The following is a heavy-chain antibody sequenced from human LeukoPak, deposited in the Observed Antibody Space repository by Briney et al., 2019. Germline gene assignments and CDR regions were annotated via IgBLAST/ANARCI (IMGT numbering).Heavy chain of an antibody. CDR2: ISPSGGRT. CDR1: GCSFTNYY. D-gene: IGHD1-1*01. J-gene: IGHJ4*02. Sequence: GASVKVSCKAFGCSFTNYYVHWVRQAPGPGLEWIGEISPSGGRTSYAQQLEGRITGTRDTDTNTEYVDLRGVRSEDRATCCGARGTPPTPIGAGRFDYSGQGCLLTVAS. CDR3: ARGTPPTPIGAGRFDY. V-gene: IGHV1-46*01.